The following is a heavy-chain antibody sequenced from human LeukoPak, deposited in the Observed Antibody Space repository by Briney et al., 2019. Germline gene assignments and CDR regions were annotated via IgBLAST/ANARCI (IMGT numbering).Heavy chain of an antibody. CDR3: ARRLTQYDCFDP. CDR2: IYYRSTWYN. D-gene: IGHD2-2*01. J-gene: IGHJ5*02. CDR1: GDSVSSNSVT. V-gene: IGHV6-1*01. Sequence: SQTLSLTCAISGDSVSSNSVTWNWIRQSPSRGLEWLGRIYYRSTWYNDYAVSVRGRITVNPDTPKNQFSLHLNSVTPEDTAVYYCARRLTQYDCFDPWGQGTLVTVSS.